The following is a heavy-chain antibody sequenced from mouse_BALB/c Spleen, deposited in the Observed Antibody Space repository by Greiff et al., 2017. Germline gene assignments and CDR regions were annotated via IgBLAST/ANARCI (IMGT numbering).Heavy chain of an antibody. Sequence: VQLQESGPGLVAPSQSLSITCTVSGFSLTSYGVHWVRQPPGKGLEWLGVIWAGGSTNYNSALMSRLSISKDNSKSQVFLKMNSLQTDDTAMYYCARDKITTGAWFAYWGQGTLVTVSA. CDR1: GFSLTSYG. J-gene: IGHJ3*01. D-gene: IGHD2-4*01. V-gene: IGHV2-9*02. CDR2: IWAGGST. CDR3: ARDKITTGAWFAY.